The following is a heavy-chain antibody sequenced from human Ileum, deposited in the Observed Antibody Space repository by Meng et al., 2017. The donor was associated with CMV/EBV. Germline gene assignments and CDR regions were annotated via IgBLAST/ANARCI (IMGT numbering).Heavy chain of an antibody. CDR1: GPDFNGHA. V-gene: IGHV3-9*01. CDR2: VFWLSGVT. Sequence: SLKISCVVSGPDFNGHAIHWVRQRPGKGLEWVAGVFWLSGVTGYADFVKGRFTISRDTAKSSLYLQMYSLSDEDTAFYYCTRDITPGGADYWGPGTLVTVSS. J-gene: IGHJ4*02. CDR3: TRDITPGGADY. D-gene: IGHD3-16*01.